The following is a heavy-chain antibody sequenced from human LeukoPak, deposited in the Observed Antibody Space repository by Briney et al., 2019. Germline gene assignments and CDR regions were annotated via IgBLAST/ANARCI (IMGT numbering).Heavy chain of an antibody. D-gene: IGHD2-2*01. CDR2: INPNSDGT. J-gene: IGHJ4*02. V-gene: IGHV1-2*02. CDR1: GYTFTGYY. CDR3: ATAYRALGYCSSTSCFEADFDY. Sequence: ASVKVSCKASGYTFTGYYMHWVRQAPGQGLEWMGWINPNSDGTNYAQKFQGRVNMTRETSISTAYMELSRLRSDDTAVYYCATAYRALGYCSSTSCFEADFDYWGQGTLVTVSS.